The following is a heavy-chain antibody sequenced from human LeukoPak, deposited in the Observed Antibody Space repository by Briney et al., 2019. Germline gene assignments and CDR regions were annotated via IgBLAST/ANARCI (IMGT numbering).Heavy chain of an antibody. V-gene: IGHV3-23*01. CDR1: GFTFSSYA. CDR2: ISGSGGST. Sequence: GGSLRLSCAASGFTFSSYAMSWVRQAPGQGLEWVSAISGSGGSTYYADSVKGRFTISRDNSKNTLYLQMNSLRAEDTAVYYCAKDGLYSYGPEDYWGQGTLVTVSS. D-gene: IGHD5-18*01. CDR3: AKDGLYSYGPEDY. J-gene: IGHJ4*02.